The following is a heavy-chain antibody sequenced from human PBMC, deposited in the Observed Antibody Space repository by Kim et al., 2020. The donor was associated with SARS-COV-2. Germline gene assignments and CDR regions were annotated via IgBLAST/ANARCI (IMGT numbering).Heavy chain of an antibody. Sequence: YADSVKGRFTISRDNSKNTLYLQMNSLRAEDTAVYYCAKDTRWLHGAFDIWGQGTMVTVSS. CDR3: AKDTRWLHGAFDI. V-gene: IGHV3-23*01. D-gene: IGHD5-12*01. J-gene: IGHJ3*02.